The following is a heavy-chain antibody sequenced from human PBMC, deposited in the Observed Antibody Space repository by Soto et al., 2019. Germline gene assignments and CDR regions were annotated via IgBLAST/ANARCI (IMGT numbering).Heavy chain of an antibody. CDR1: GFTFSSYA. D-gene: IGHD1-1*01. Sequence: GGSLRLSCAASGFTFSSYAMSWVRQAPGKGLEWVSAISGSGGSTYYADSVKGRFTISRDNSKNTLYLQMNSLRAEDTAVYYCAKVAGTTTHYYYYMDVWGKGTTVTVSS. CDR3: AKVAGTTTHYYYYMDV. J-gene: IGHJ6*03. CDR2: ISGSGGST. V-gene: IGHV3-23*01.